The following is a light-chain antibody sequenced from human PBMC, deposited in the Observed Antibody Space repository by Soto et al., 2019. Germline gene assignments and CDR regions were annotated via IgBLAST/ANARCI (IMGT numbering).Light chain of an antibody. CDR1: QSVSSY. J-gene: IGKJ1*01. Sequence: EIVLTQSPAPLSLSPGERAPLSCRASQSVSSYLAWYQQKPGQAPRLLIYDASNRATGIPARFSGSGSGTDFTLTISSLEPEDFAVYYCQQRKTFGQGTKVDIK. V-gene: IGKV3-11*01. CDR2: DAS. CDR3: QQRKT.